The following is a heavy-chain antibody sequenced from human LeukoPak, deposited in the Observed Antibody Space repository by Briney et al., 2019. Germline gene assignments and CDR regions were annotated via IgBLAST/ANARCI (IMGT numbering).Heavy chain of an antibody. CDR2: ISGSGGST. D-gene: IGHD3-16*01. J-gene: IGHJ6*02. CDR3: AKAGRGEVLFRYYYYGMDV. V-gene: IGHV3-23*01. CDR1: GFTFSSYA. Sequence: PGGSLRLSCAASGFTFSSYAMSWVRQAPGKGLEWVSAISGSGGSTYYADSVKGRFTISRDNSKNTLYLQMNSLRAEDTAVYYCAKAGRGEVLFRYYYYGMDVWGQGTTVTVSS.